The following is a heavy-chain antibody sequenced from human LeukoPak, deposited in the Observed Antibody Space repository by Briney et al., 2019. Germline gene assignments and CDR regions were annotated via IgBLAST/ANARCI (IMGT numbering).Heavy chain of an antibody. CDR1: GFTFSSYA. Sequence: GGSLRLSCAASGFTFSSYAMSWVRQAPGKGLEWVSYISSSSSTIYYADSVKGRFTISRDNAKNSLYLQMNSLRAEDTAVYYCARAVAGIDCWGQGTLVTVSS. D-gene: IGHD6-19*01. CDR2: ISSSSSTI. V-gene: IGHV3-48*01. J-gene: IGHJ4*02. CDR3: ARAVAGIDC.